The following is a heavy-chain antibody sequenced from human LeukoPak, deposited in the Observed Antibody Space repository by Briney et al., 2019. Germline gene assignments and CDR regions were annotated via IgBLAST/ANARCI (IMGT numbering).Heavy chain of an antibody. CDR2: VIPIFGTA. CDR1: GGTFSSYA. J-gene: IGHJ4*02. D-gene: IGHD6-19*01. Sequence: GASVTVSCKASGGTFSSYAISWVRQAPGQGLEWMGGVIPIFGTANYAQKFQGRVTITADESTSTAYMELSSLRSEDTAVYYCATRKVNLYSSGWYYFDYWGQGTLVTVSS. V-gene: IGHV1-69*13. CDR3: ATRKVNLYSSGWYYFDY.